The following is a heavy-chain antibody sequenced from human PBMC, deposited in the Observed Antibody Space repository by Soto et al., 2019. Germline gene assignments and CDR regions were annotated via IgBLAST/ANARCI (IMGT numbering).Heavy chain of an antibody. CDR3: ARGAAVAGYYFDY. CDR2: ITSSSSPI. V-gene: IGHV3-48*02. J-gene: IGHJ4*02. D-gene: IGHD6-19*01. Sequence: EVQLVEPGGGLVQPGGSLRLSCAASGFTFSSYSMNWVRQAPGKGLEWVSYITSSSSPIYYADSVKGRFTISRDNAKSSLYLQMNSLRDEDTAVYYCARGAAVAGYYFDYWGQGTLVTVSS. CDR1: GFTFSSYS.